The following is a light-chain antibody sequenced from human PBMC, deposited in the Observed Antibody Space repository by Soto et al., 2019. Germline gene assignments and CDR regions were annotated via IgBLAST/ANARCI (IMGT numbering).Light chain of an antibody. CDR2: EES. J-gene: IGKJ4*01. V-gene: IGKV1-9*01. CDR1: QAITNN. CDR3: QQVKSYPRT. Sequence: DIHLTQSPSSLSASVGDRVTITCRASQAITNNLAWYQQKPGNPPRLLIYEESTLHSGVPSRFSGRKVGTQFILTIDSLQLEDFATYYCQQVKSYPRTFGGGTKVEIK.